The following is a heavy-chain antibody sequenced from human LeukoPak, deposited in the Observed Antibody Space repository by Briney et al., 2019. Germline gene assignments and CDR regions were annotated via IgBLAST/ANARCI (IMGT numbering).Heavy chain of an antibody. J-gene: IGHJ4*02. CDR3: AREGPKRGYSGYDLFDY. Sequence: GGSLRLSCAASGFTFSSYSMNWVRQAPGKGLEWVSSISSSSSYIYYADSVKGRFTISRDNAKNSLYLQMNSLRAEGTAVYYCAREGPKRGYSGYDLFDYWGQGTLVTVSS. D-gene: IGHD5-12*01. CDR1: GFTFSSYS. V-gene: IGHV3-21*01. CDR2: ISSSSSYI.